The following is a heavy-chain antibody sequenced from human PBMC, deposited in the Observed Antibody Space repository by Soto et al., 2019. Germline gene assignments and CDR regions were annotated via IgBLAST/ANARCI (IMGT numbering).Heavy chain of an antibody. Sequence: PGESLKISCKGSGYSFTSYWIGWVRQMPGKGLEWMGIIYPGDSDTRYSPSFQGQVTISADKSISTAYLQWSSLKASDTAMYYRARHGISLKLMDYYCGMDVWGQGTTVTVSS. J-gene: IGHJ6*02. V-gene: IGHV5-51*01. CDR3: ARHGISLKLMDYYCGMDV. CDR1: GYSFTSYW. CDR2: IYPGDSDT. D-gene: IGHD2-8*01.